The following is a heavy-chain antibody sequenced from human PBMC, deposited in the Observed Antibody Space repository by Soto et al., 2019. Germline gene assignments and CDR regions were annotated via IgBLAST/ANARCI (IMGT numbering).Heavy chain of an antibody. D-gene: IGHD6-13*01. Sequence: SVKVSCKASGGTFSSYAISWVRQAPGQGLEWMGGIIPIFGTANYAQKFQGRVTITADESTSTAYMELSSLRSEDKAVHYCASFIAAAGTRNFDYWGQGTLVTVSS. CDR2: IIPIFGTA. CDR1: GGTFSSYA. J-gene: IGHJ4*02. CDR3: ASFIAAAGTRNFDY. V-gene: IGHV1-69*13.